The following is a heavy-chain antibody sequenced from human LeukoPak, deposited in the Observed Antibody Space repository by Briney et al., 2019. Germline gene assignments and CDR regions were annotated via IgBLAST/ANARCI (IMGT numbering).Heavy chain of an antibody. CDR3: AKGRKSGLVPLHFDY. J-gene: IGHJ4*02. V-gene: IGHV3-30-3*01. Sequence: PGGSLRLSCAASGFTFSSYAMHWVRQAPGKGLEWVAVISYDGSNKYYADSVKGRFTISRDNSKNTLYLQMNSLRAEDTAVYYCAKGRKSGLVPLHFDYWGQGTLVTVSS. CDR1: GFTFSSYA. CDR2: ISYDGSNK. D-gene: IGHD3-10*01.